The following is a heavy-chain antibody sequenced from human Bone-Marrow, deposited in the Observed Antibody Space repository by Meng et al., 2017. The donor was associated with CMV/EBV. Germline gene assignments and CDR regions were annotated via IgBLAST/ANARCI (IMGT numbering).Heavy chain of an antibody. CDR2: IKSNINGGTT. V-gene: IGHV3-15*01. CDR1: GFTFSDAW. Sequence: GESLKISCTASGFTFSDAWMAWARQAPGKGLQWIGRIKSNINGGTTDYADSVKGRFTISRDNAKNSLYLQMNSLRAEDTAVYYCARDSLNYYDSSGYYYEPNAFDIWGQGTMVTV. CDR3: ARDSLNYYDSSGYYYEPNAFDI. D-gene: IGHD3-22*01. J-gene: IGHJ3*02.